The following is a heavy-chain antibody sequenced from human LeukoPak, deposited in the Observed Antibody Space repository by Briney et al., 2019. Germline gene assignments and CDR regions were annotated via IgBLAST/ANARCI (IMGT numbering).Heavy chain of an antibody. CDR2: IYSGGNT. V-gene: IGHV3-66*01. CDR3: ARGPGWRY. CDR1: GFTVRSNY. D-gene: IGHD5-24*01. Sequence: GGSLRLSCAASGFTVRSNYMSWVRQAPGKGLEWVSVIYSGGNTYYADSVKGRFTISRDNSKNTLYLQMNSLRAEDTAVYFCARGPGWRYWGQGTLVTVSS. J-gene: IGHJ4*02.